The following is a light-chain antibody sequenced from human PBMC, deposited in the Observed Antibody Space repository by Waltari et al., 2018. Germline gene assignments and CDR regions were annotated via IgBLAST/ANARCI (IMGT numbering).Light chain of an antibody. Sequence: TVVTQSPATLSVSPGERASLSYRTSQTIGRSLAWYQQKPGQAPRRLIYHASTRATGIPARFSGSGSESEFTLTISSLQSEDVAVYYCQQYNNWPPGTFGQGTRVEI. CDR2: HAS. CDR1: QTIGRS. J-gene: IGKJ1*01. CDR3: QQYNNWPPGT. V-gene: IGKV3-15*01.